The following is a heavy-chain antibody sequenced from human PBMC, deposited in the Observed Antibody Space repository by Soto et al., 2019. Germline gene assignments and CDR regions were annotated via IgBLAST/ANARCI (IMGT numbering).Heavy chain of an antibody. CDR2: INHGGTT. CDR3: ARGGGQAFRGSGTYHLGNGMDV. Sequence: QVQLQQWGAGLLKPSETLSLSCAVSGGSLRGYNWNWIRQSPGKGLEWIGEINHGGTTNYNPSLKSRFIISADTSKTQSSLKLNCVSAADKGSYCWARGGGQAFRGSGTYHLGNGMDVWGKGISVTASS. J-gene: IGHJ6*04. V-gene: IGHV4-34*02. D-gene: IGHD3-10*01. CDR1: GGSLRGYN.